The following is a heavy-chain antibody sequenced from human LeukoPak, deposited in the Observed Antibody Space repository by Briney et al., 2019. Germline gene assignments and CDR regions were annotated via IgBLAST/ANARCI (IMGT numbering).Heavy chain of an antibody. J-gene: IGHJ5*02. D-gene: IGHD4-23*01. V-gene: IGHV4-61*02. CDR2: IYTSGST. CDR1: GGSISSGSYY. CDR3: ARQETHPRWFDP. Sequence: PSETLSLTCTVSGGSISSGSYYWSWIRQPAGKGLEWIGRIYTSGSTNYNPSLKSRVTISVDTSKNQFSLKLSSVTAADTAVYYCARQETHPRWFDPWGQGTLVTVSS.